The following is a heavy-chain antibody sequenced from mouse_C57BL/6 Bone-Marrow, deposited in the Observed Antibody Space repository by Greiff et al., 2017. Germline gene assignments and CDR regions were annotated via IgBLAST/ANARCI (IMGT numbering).Heavy chain of an antibody. CDR2: IYPRSGNT. CDR3: ARCDYGIWYFDV. Sequence: QVNVKQSGAELARPGASVKLSCKASGYTFTSYGISWVKQRTGQGLEWIGEIYPRSGNTYYNEKFKGKATLTADKSSSTAYMELRSLTSEVTAVYFCARCDYGIWYFDVWGTGTTVTVSS. J-gene: IGHJ1*03. V-gene: IGHV1-81*01. D-gene: IGHD2-4*01. CDR1: GYTFTSYG.